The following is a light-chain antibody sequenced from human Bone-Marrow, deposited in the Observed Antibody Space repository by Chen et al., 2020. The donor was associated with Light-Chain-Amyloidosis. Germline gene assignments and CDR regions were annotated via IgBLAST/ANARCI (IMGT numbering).Light chain of an antibody. Sequence: IQLTQSPSSLSASVGDKVTVTCRASRAIGNYLNWYQQKAGSAPKLLIFSSSTLQSGVPSRFSGSGSGTDFTLTINSLQPEDFASYFCQQYYGPPFTFGPGTKVDIK. V-gene: IGKV1-39*01. CDR1: RAIGNY. CDR3: QQYYGPPFT. CDR2: SSS. J-gene: IGKJ3*01.